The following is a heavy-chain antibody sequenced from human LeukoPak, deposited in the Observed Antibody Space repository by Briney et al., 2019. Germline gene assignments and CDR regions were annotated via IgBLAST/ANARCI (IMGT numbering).Heavy chain of an antibody. CDR2: INPNSGDT. CDR3: ARDFPLYYYDSSGCATGGCDY. Sequence: GASVKVSCKASGYTFTDYYLHWVRQAPGQGFEWMGWINPNSGDTNYAQKFQGRVTMTRDTSISTAHMEMSRLRSDDTAVYYCARDFPLYYYDSSGCATGGCDYWGQGTLVTVSS. J-gene: IGHJ4*02. V-gene: IGHV1-2*02. D-gene: IGHD3-22*01. CDR1: GYTFTDYY.